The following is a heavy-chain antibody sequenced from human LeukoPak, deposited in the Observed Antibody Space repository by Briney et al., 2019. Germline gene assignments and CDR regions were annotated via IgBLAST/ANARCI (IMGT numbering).Heavy chain of an antibody. V-gene: IGHV1-18*04. CDR3: ANSSTPLDAFDI. CDR1: GSTFTSYG. Sequence: ASVKVSCKASGSTFTSYGISWVRQAPGQGLEWMGWISAYNGNTNYAQKLQGRVTMTTDTSTSTAYMELRSLRSDDTAVYYCANSSTPLDAFDIWGQGTMVTVSS. J-gene: IGHJ3*02. D-gene: IGHD2-2*01. CDR2: ISAYNGNT.